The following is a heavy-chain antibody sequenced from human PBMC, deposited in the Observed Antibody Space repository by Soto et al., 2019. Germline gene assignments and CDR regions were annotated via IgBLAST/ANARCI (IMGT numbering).Heavy chain of an antibody. J-gene: IGHJ5*02. D-gene: IGHD2-2*01. CDR1: GGTFSNNG. CDR2: IIPTFGTT. Sequence: QVQLVQSGAEVKKPGSSVKVSCKASGGTFSNNGIRWVRQAPGQRPEFMGGIIPTFGTTNYAHKFRGRVTITAYESTATAYMELNRLRSEDTAVYYCAGASDSTWYNWLDPWGQGTLVTVSS. CDR3: AGASDSTWYNWLDP. V-gene: IGHV1-69*01.